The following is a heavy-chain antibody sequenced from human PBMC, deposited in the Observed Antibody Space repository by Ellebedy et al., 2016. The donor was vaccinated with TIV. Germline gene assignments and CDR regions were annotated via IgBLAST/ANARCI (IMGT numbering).Heavy chain of an antibody. V-gene: IGHV3-21*01. CDR3: IRARPYCGGDCYSFGN. Sequence: GESLKISXAASGFTFSSYNMNWVRQAPGKGLEWVSSIGPSGDSIFYSDSLKGRFTISRDNAKNSLYLQMNSLRDEDTAVYYCIRARPYCGGDCYSFGNWGQGSLVTVSS. J-gene: IGHJ4*02. CDR2: IGPSGDSI. CDR1: GFTFSSYN. D-gene: IGHD2-21*02.